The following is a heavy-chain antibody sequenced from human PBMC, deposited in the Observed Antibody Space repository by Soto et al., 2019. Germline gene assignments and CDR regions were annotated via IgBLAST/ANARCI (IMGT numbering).Heavy chain of an antibody. CDR3: VRDGSKTLRDWFEP. J-gene: IGHJ5*02. CDR2: VYATGTT. V-gene: IGHV4-4*07. D-gene: IGHD4-17*01. CDR1: GGSISKFY. Sequence: SETLSLTCSVSGGSISKFYWSWIRKTAGKGLEWMGRVYATGTTDYNPSLRSRVAMSVDISKKTFSLRLTSVTAADTGVYYCVRDGSKTLRDWFEPWGQGKLVTVSS.